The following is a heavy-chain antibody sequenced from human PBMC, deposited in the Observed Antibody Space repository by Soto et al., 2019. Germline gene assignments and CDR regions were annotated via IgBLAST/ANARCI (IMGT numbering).Heavy chain of an antibody. CDR2: MNQDGSEK. D-gene: IGHD2-15*01. CDR1: GIIFNGFG. V-gene: IGHV3-7*01. J-gene: IGHJ6*03. CDR3: VREAGVAATYYYYYYMDV. Sequence: GGSLRLSCAASGIIFNGFGMHWVRQAPGKGLEWVANMNQDGSEKTYADSGKGRFTISRDNAKNSVYLEMNSLRVEDTAVYYCVREAGVAATYYYYYYMDVWGKGTTVTVSS.